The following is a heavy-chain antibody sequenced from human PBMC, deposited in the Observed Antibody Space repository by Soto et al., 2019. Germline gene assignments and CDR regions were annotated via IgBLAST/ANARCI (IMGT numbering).Heavy chain of an antibody. Sequence: GASVKVSCKASGGTFSSYAISWVRQAPGQGLEWMGGIIPIFGTANYAQKFQGRVTITADESTSTAYMELSSLRSEDTAVYYCAREKAYGDYVSLYWFDPWGQGTLVTVSS. CDR1: GGTFSSYA. J-gene: IGHJ5*02. CDR2: IIPIFGTA. V-gene: IGHV1-69*13. CDR3: AREKAYGDYVSLYWFDP. D-gene: IGHD4-17*01.